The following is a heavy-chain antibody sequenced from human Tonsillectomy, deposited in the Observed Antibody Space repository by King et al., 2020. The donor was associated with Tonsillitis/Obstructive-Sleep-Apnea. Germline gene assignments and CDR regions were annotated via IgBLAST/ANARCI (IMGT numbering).Heavy chain of an antibody. CDR3: ARDRTYYYGSGSFDY. Sequence: VQLVESGGGVVQPGRSLRLSCAASGFTFSSYAMHWVRQAPGKGREWVAVISYDGSNKYYAASVKGRFTISRDNSKNTLYLQMNSLRAEDTTVFYCARDRTYYYGSGSFDYWGQGTLVTVSS. CDR2: ISYDGSNK. CDR1: GFTFSSYA. J-gene: IGHJ4*02. V-gene: IGHV3-30*04. D-gene: IGHD3-10*01.